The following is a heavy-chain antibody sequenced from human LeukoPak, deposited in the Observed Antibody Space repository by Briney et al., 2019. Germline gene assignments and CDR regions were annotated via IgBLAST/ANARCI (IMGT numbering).Heavy chain of an antibody. J-gene: IGHJ4*02. CDR1: GYSISSGYY. D-gene: IGHD3-3*01. V-gene: IGHV4-38-2*01. CDR2: IYHSGST. CDR3: ARQFTDYDFWSGFWGGYYFDY. Sequence: SETLSLTCAVSGYSISSGYYWGWIRQPPGKGLEWIWSIYHSGSTYYNPSLKSRVTISVDTSKNQFSLKLSSVTAADTAVYYCARQFTDYDFWSGFWGGYYFDYWGQGTLVTVSS.